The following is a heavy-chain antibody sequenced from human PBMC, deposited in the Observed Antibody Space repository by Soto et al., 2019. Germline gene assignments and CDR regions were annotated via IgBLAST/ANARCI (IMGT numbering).Heavy chain of an antibody. CDR2: IKKDGSEK. CDR3: AAILGMDV. CDR1: GFTFSNYW. D-gene: IGHD3-3*02. J-gene: IGHJ6*02. Sequence: EVQLVESGGGLVQPGGTLRRSCAVTGFTFSNYWMSWVRQAPGKGLEWVANIKKDGSEKYYVDSVKGRFIISRDNGKKSLYLQMNDLSAEDTAVYYYAAILGMDVWGQGTTVTVSS. V-gene: IGHV3-7*05.